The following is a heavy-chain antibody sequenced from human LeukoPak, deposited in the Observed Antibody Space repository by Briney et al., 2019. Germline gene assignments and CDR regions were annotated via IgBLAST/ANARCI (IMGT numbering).Heavy chain of an antibody. CDR2: IRYDGSNK. Sequence: GGSLRLSCAASGFTFSSYGMHWVRQAPGKGLEWVAFIRYDGSNKYYADSVKGRFTISRDNSKNTLYLQMNSLRAEDTAVYYCAKDQGSGYSSGWYINFQHWGQGTLVTVSS. CDR3: AKDQGSGYSSGWYINFQH. CDR1: GFTFSSYG. J-gene: IGHJ1*01. V-gene: IGHV3-30*02. D-gene: IGHD6-19*01.